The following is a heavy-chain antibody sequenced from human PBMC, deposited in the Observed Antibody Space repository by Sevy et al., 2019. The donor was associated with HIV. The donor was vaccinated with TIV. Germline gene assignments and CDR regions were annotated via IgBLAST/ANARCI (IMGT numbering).Heavy chain of an antibody. D-gene: IGHD4-4*01. V-gene: IGHV4-61*01. J-gene: IGHJ6*02. Sequence: SETLSLTCTVSGGSVRSDNYYWSWIRQPPGKGLEWIGYVYYGGSTNYSPSLKSRVTISIDTSKNQFSLKLSSVTAADTAVCYCARGRGTTVTRTLNYNYAMDVWGQGTTVTVSS. CDR2: VYYGGST. CDR3: ARGRGTTVTRTLNYNYAMDV. CDR1: GGSVRSDNYY.